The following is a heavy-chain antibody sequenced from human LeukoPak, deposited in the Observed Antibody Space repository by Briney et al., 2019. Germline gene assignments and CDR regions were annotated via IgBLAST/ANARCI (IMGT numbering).Heavy chain of an antibody. CDR3: ASVYCSSTSCYGFDY. D-gene: IGHD2-2*01. CDR1: GYTFTSYY. Sequence: ASVKVSCKASGYTFTSYYMHWVRQAPGQGLEWMGIINPSGGSTSYAQKFQGRVTMTRDTSTSTVYMELSNLRSEDTAVYYCASVYCSSTSCYGFDYWGQGTLVTVSS. J-gene: IGHJ4*02. V-gene: IGHV1-46*01. CDR2: INPSGGST.